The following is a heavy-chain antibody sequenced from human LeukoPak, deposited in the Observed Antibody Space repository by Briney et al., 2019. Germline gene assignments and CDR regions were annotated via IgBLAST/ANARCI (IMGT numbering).Heavy chain of an antibody. CDR1: GFTFSRYW. V-gene: IGHV3-7*01. D-gene: IGHD1-7*01. CDR2: IKQDGSEK. Sequence: GGSLRLSCAASGFTFSRYWMSWVRQAPRKGLEWVTNIKQDGSEKYYVDSVKGRFTISRDNAKNSLYLQMNSLRDEDMAVYYCARLDWNYVFFEYWGQGTLVTVSS. CDR3: ARLDWNYVFFEY. J-gene: IGHJ4*02.